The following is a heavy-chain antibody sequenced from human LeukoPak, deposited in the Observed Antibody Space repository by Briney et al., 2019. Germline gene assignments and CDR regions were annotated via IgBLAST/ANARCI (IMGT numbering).Heavy chain of an antibody. Sequence: PSETLSLTCTVSGGSISSYYWSWIRQPPGKGLEWIGYIYYSGSTNYNPSLKSRVTISVDTSKNQFSLKLSSVTAADTAVYYCARGVTNPLPFDYWGQGTLVTVSS. V-gene: IGHV4-59*01. CDR1: GGSISSYY. CDR3: ARGVTNPLPFDY. CDR2: IYYSGST. J-gene: IGHJ4*02. D-gene: IGHD4-11*01.